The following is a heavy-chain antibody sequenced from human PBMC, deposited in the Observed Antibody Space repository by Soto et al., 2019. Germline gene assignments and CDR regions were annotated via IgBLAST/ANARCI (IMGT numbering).Heavy chain of an antibody. V-gene: IGHV1-18*01. CDR1: GYTFTSYG. CDR3: ARDEDCSSTSCYGLYYYYGMDV. D-gene: IGHD2-2*01. CDR2: ISAYNGNT. J-gene: IGHJ6*02. Sequence: QVQLVQSGAEVKKPGASVKVSCKASGYTFTSYGISWVRQAPGQGLEWMGWISAYNGNTNYAQKLQGRVTMPTDTSTSTAYMELRSLRSDDTAVYYCARDEDCSSTSCYGLYYYYGMDVWGQGTTVTVSS.